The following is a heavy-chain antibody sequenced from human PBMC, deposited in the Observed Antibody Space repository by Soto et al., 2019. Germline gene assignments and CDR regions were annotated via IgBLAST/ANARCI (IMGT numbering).Heavy chain of an antibody. CDR3: ARVQYYDILTGYQD. CDR1: GFTFSSYA. CDR2: ISYDGSNK. Sequence: GGSLRLSCAASGFTFSSYAMHWVRQAPGKGLEWVAVISYDGSNKYYADSVKGRFTISRDNSKNTLYLQMNSLRAEDTAVYYCARVQYYDILTGYQDWGQGTMVTVSS. D-gene: IGHD3-9*01. J-gene: IGHJ3*01. V-gene: IGHV3-30-3*01.